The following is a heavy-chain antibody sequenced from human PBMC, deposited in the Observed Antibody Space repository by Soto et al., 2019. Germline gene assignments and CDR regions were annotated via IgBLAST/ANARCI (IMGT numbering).Heavy chain of an antibody. CDR3: ATFGKLRYYYYGLDV. CDR2: VYYSGST. CDR1: GASISSPSYY. D-gene: IGHD3-10*01. V-gene: IGHV4-39*01. Sequence: SETLSLTCTVSGASISSPSYYWGWIRQPPGKGLEWIGTVYYSGSTYNNPSLKSRVTISVDTSKNQFSLKLNSVTAADTAVYYFATFGKLRYYYYGLDVWGQGTAVTVSS. J-gene: IGHJ6*02.